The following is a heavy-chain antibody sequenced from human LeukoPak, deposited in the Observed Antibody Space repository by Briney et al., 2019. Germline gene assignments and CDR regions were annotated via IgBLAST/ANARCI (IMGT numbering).Heavy chain of an antibody. CDR2: IYTSGSI. J-gene: IGHJ3*02. D-gene: IGHD6-19*01. CDR1: GGSISSYY. V-gene: IGHV4-4*07. Sequence: SETLSLTCTVSGGSISSYYWSWIRQPAGKGLEWIGRIYTSGSINYNPSLKSRVTMSVDTSKNQFSLKLSSVTAADTAVYYCARGRLAVAVREAFDIWGQGTMVTVSS. CDR3: ARGRLAVAVREAFDI.